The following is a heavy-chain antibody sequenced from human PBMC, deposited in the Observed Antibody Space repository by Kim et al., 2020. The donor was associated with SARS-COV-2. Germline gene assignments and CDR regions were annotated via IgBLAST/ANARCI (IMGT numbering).Heavy chain of an antibody. Sequence: GGSLRLSCAASGFTFSSYAMSWVRQAPGKGLEWVSAISGSGGSTYYADSVKGRFTISRDNSKNTLYLQMNSLRAEDTAVYYCAKDRINLGGGYDPHFDYWRQGTLVTVSS. D-gene: IGHD5-12*01. CDR1: GFTFSSYA. V-gene: IGHV3-23*01. CDR2: ISGSGGST. J-gene: IGHJ4*02. CDR3: AKDRINLGGGYDPHFDY.